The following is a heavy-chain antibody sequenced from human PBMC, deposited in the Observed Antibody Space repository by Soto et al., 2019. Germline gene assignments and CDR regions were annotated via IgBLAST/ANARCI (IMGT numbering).Heavy chain of an antibody. J-gene: IGHJ3*02. CDR2: ISAYNGNT. V-gene: IGHV1-18*04. D-gene: IGHD3-22*01. CDR3: ARDIGNRMTMIVDAFDI. Sequence: QVQLVQSGAEVKKPGASVKVSCKASGYTFTSYGISWVRQAPGQGLEWMGWISAYNGNTNYAQKLQGRVTMTTDTSTSTAYMELRSLRSDDTAVYYCARDIGNRMTMIVDAFDIWGQGTMVSVSS. CDR1: GYTFTSYG.